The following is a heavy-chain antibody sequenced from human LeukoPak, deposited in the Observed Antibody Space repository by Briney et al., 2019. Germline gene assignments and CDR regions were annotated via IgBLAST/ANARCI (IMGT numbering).Heavy chain of an antibody. J-gene: IGHJ4*02. CDR2: IYYSGST. D-gene: IGHD6-19*01. V-gene: IGHV4-59*11. Sequence: KPSETLSLTCTVSGGSISSHYWSWIRQPPGKGLEWIGYIYYSGSTNYNPSLKSRVTISVDTSKNQFSLKLSSVTAADTAVYYCARERGAVAFDYWGQGTLVTVSS. CDR3: ARERGAVAFDY. CDR1: GGSISSHY.